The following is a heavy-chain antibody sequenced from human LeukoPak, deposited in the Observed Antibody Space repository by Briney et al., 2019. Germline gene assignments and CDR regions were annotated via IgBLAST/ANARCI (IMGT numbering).Heavy chain of an antibody. Sequence: PSETLSLTCTVSGGSTINYFRSWIRQPAGKGLEWIEHIYSSGTTHYNPSLNNRVTISLDASTSQFSLHLNSVTAADTAVYFCARAEGSGSGAYTLDYWGQGILVTVSS. CDR3: ARAEGSGSGAYTLDY. V-gene: IGHV4-4*07. D-gene: IGHD3-10*01. CDR1: GGSTINYF. J-gene: IGHJ4*02. CDR2: IYSSGTT.